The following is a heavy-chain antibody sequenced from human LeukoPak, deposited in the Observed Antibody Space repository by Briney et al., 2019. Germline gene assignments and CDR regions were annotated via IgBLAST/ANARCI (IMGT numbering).Heavy chain of an antibody. V-gene: IGHV3-21*01. Sequence: PGGSLRLSCAASGFTFSNNSMDWVRQAPGKGLDWVSSISSSSGYIFYADSVKGRFNISRDNAKNSLYLQMNSLRAEDTAVYYCARPVAGTFAFDIWGQGTMVTVSS. CDR2: ISSSSGYI. D-gene: IGHD6-19*01. CDR3: ARPVAGTFAFDI. J-gene: IGHJ3*02. CDR1: GFTFSNNS.